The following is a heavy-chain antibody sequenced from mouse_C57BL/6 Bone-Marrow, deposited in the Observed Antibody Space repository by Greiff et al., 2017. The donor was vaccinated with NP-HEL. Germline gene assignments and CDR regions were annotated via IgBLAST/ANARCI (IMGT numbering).Heavy chain of an antibody. D-gene: IGHD1-1*01. J-gene: IGHJ1*03. V-gene: IGHV1-55*01. CDR2: IYPGSGST. CDR1: GYTFTSYW. CDR3: AKPYYGSSYGYFEV. Sequence: QVQLQQPGAELVKPGASVKMSCKASGYTFTSYWITWVKQRPGQGLEWIGDIYPGSGSTNYNEKFKGKATLTVDTSSSTAYMQLSSLTSEDSAVYYCAKPYYGSSYGYFEVWGTGTTVTVAS.